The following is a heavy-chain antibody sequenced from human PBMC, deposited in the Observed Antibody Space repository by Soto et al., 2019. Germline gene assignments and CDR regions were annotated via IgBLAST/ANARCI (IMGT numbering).Heavy chain of an antibody. V-gene: IGHV1-18*01. Sequence: ASVKVSCKSSGYTFTSYCISWVRQAPGQGLEWMGWISAYNGNTNYAQKLQGRVTMTTDTSTSTAYMELRSLRSDDTAVYYCARGARTAMVPEAFDIWGQGTMVTVSS. D-gene: IGHD5-18*01. CDR2: ISAYNGNT. CDR3: ARGARTAMVPEAFDI. CDR1: GYTFTSYC. J-gene: IGHJ3*02.